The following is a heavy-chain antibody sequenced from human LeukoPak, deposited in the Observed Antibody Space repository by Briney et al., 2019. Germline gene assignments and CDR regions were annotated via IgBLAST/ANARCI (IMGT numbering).Heavy chain of an antibody. Sequence: GGSLRLSCAASGFTFSNYAMSWVRQVPGKGLEWVSAISGSGGNTFYADSVKGRFTISRDNSKNTLYLQVNSLRAADTAIYYCAKEQEMDTILPPFHYWGQGTLVTVSS. CDR3: AKEQEMDTILPPFHY. CDR2: ISGSGGNT. CDR1: GFTFSNYA. V-gene: IGHV3-23*01. D-gene: IGHD5-24*01. J-gene: IGHJ4*02.